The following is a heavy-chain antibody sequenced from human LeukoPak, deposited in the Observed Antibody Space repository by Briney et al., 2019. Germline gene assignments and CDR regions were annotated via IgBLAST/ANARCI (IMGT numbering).Heavy chain of an antibody. D-gene: IGHD2-21*02. CDR3: ARGVVVTATPAEYFQH. J-gene: IGHJ1*01. V-gene: IGHV1-69*06. Sequence: SVKVSCKASGGTFSSYAISWVRQAPGQGLEWMGGIIPIFGTANYAQKFQGRVTITADKSTSTAYMELSSLRSEDTAVYHCARGVVVTATPAEYFQHWGQGTLVTVSS. CDR1: GGTFSSYA. CDR2: IIPIFGTA.